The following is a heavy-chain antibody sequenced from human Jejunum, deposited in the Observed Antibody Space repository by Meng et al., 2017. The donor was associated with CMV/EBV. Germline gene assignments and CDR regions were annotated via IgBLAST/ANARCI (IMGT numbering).Heavy chain of an antibody. Sequence: RLSGAASGVTYRGYAMNWGRQDPGKGLEWVSGITNAGVAYYADSVKGRFTISRDNSKNTVYLQMNGLRADDTALYYCTGEALGHWGQGTTVTVSS. CDR3: TGEALGH. J-gene: IGHJ4*02. V-gene: IGHV3-23*01. CDR2: ITNAGVA. D-gene: IGHD3-10*01. CDR1: GVTYRGYA.